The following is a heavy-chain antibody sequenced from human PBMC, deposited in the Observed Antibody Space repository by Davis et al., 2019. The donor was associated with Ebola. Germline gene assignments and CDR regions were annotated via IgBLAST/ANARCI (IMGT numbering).Heavy chain of an antibody. J-gene: IGHJ5*02. CDR3: ARGHILPGGWFDP. V-gene: IGHV4-34*01. CDR2: INHSGST. CDR1: GASFSGYY. D-gene: IGHD3-9*01. Sequence: MPSEPLTPPFPVHGASFSGYYWSRIRQPPGKGLEWIGEINHSGSTNYNPSLKSRVTISVDTSKNQFSLKLSSVTAADTAVYYCARGHILPGGWFDPWGQGTLVTVSS.